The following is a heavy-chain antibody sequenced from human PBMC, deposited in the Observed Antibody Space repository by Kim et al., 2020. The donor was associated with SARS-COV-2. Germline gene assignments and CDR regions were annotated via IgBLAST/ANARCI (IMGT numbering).Heavy chain of an antibody. CDR3: AKDTGLAYYYYYMDV. J-gene: IGHJ6*03. D-gene: IGHD3-10*01. V-gene: IGHV3-30*02. Sequence: DSLTGRFTSSRDNSRNTLYLQMNSLRAEDTAVYYCAKDTGLAYYYYYMDVWGKGTTVTVSS.